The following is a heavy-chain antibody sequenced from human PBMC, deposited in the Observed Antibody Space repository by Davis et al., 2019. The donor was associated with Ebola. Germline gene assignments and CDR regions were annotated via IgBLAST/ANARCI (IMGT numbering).Heavy chain of an antibody. Sequence: AASVKVSCKASGYTFTSYAMHWVRQAPGQRLEWMGWINAGNGNTKYSQKFQGRVTITWDTSASTAYMELSSLRSEDTAVYYCARDRLAYDIWTGYNNENRYYGMDVWGKGTTVTVSS. D-gene: IGHD3-9*01. CDR2: INAGNGNT. V-gene: IGHV1-3*01. J-gene: IGHJ6*04. CDR3: ARDRLAYDIWTGYNNENRYYGMDV. CDR1: GYTFTSYA.